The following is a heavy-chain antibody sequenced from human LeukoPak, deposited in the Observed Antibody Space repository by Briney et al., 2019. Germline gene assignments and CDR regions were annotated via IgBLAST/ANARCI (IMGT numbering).Heavy chain of an antibody. CDR3: ARAEDTSVRGVPYIFDY. CDR1: GGSISSYY. D-gene: IGHD3-10*01. V-gene: IGHV4-59*01. CDR2: IYYSGST. Sequence: KPSETLSLTCTVSGGSISSYYWSWIRQPPGRGLEWIGYIYYSGSTNYNPSLKSRVTISVDTSKNQFSLKLSSVTAADTAVYYCARAEDTSVRGVPYIFDYWGQGTLVTVSS. J-gene: IGHJ4*02.